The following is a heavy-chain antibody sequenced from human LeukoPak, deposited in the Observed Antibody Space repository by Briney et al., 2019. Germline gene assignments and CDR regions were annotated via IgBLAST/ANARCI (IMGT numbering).Heavy chain of an antibody. D-gene: IGHD3-10*01. Sequence: ASVKVSCKASGYTFTGYYMHWVRQAPGQGLEWMGWIHPNSGGTNYAQKFQGRVTMTRDTSIRTAYMELSRLRSDDTAVYYWARDSGERGSGSYLISYWGQGALVTVSS. J-gene: IGHJ4*02. CDR3: ARDSGERGSGSYLISY. V-gene: IGHV1-2*02. CDR2: IHPNSGGT. CDR1: GYTFTGYY.